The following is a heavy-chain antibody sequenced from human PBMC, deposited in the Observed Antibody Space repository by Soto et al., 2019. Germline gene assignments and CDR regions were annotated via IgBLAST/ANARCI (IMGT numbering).Heavy chain of an antibody. J-gene: IGHJ6*02. V-gene: IGHV4-30-2*01. CDR1: GGSISSGGYS. CDR3: ARSGSGSSFAYYYYGMDV. CDR2: IYHSGST. Sequence: PSETLSLTCAVSGGSISSGGYSWSWIRQPPGKGLEWIGYIYHSGSTYYNPSLKSRVTISVDRSKNQFYLKLSSVTAADTAVYYCARSGSGSSFAYYYYGMDVWGQGTTVTVSS. D-gene: IGHD1-26*01.